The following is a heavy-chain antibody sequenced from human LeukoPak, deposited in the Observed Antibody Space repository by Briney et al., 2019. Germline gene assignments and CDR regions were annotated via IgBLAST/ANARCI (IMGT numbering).Heavy chain of an antibody. V-gene: IGHV1-69*13. CDR1: GGTFSSYA. J-gene: IGHJ4*02. CDR2: IIPIFGTA. D-gene: IGHD5-24*01. Sequence: SVKVSCKASGGTFSSYAISWVRQAPGQGLEWMGGIIPIFGTANYAQKFQGRATITADESTSTAYMELSSLRSEDTAVYYCARVRRDGYNCLDYWGQGTLVTVSS. CDR3: ARVRRDGYNCLDY.